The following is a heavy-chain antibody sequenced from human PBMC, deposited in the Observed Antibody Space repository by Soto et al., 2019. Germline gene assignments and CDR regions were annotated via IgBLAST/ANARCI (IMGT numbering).Heavy chain of an antibody. D-gene: IGHD3-22*01. V-gene: IGHV1-2*04. CDR1: GYTFTGYY. CDR3: ARTYYYDSSGYYYSDRGVDYGMDV. J-gene: IGHJ6*02. CDR2: INPNSGGT. Sequence: GASVKVSCKASGYTFTGYYMHWVRQAPGQGLEWMGWINPNSGGTNYAQKFQGWVTMTRDTSISTAYMELSRLRSDDTAVYYCARTYYYDSSGYYYSDRGVDYGMDVWGQGTTVTVSS.